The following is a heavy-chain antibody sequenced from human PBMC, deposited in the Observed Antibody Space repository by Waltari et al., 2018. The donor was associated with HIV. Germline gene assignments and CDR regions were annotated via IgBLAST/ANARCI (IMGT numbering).Heavy chain of an antibody. CDR2: ISKSDSVI. J-gene: IGHJ6*03. D-gene: IGHD2-15*01. CDR1: GFTVSSSQ. V-gene: IGHV3-48*03. Sequence: EVQLVESGGGLVQPGGSLKLSCAVSGFTVSSSQMNWVRQAPGKGLEWVSYISKSDSVIYYADSVKGRFTISRDKAKNSLYLQMDRLRAEDTATYYCARDELYFYYMDVWGKGTTVTVSS. CDR3: ARDELYFYYMDV.